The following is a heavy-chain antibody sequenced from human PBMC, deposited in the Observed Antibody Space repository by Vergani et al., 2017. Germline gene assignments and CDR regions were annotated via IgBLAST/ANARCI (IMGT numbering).Heavy chain of an antibody. D-gene: IGHD3-3*01. J-gene: IGHJ6*02. Sequence: EVQLVESGGGLVKPGGSLRLSCAASGFTFSSYSMNWVRQAPGKGLEWVSSISSSSSYIYYADSVKGRFTIYSDNAENSLYLQMNSLRAEDTAVYYCAAGADYDFWSGYPIIYGMDVWGQGTTVTVSS. CDR1: GFTFSSYS. CDR3: AAGADYDFWSGYPIIYGMDV. CDR2: ISSSSSYI. V-gene: IGHV3-21*01.